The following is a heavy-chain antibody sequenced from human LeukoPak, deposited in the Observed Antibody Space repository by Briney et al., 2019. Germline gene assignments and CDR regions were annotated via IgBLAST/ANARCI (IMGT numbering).Heavy chain of an antibody. CDR2: ISYDGSNK. V-gene: IGHV3-30*03. D-gene: IGHD3-22*01. J-gene: IGHJ3*02. Sequence: PGGSLRLSCAASGFTFSSYGMHWVRQAPGKGLEWVAVISYDGSNKYYADSVKGRFTISRDNSKNTLYLQMNSLRAEDTAVYYCARHDSSGYYDAFDIWGQGTMVIVSS. CDR3: ARHDSSGYYDAFDI. CDR1: GFTFSSYG.